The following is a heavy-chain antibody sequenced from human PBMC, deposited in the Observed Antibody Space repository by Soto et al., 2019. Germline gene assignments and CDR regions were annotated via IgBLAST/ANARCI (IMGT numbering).Heavy chain of an antibody. CDR1: GGSISSYY. V-gene: IGHV4-59*01. CDR2: IYYSGST. CDR3: ARAYGYYFDY. Sequence: QVQLQESGPGLVKPSETLSLTCTVSGGSISSYYWSWIRQPPGKGLEWIGYIYYSGSTNYNPSLKSRVTISVDTSKNQFSLKLSSVTAADMAVYYCARAYGYYFDYWGQGTLVTVSS. D-gene: IGHD4-17*01. J-gene: IGHJ4*02.